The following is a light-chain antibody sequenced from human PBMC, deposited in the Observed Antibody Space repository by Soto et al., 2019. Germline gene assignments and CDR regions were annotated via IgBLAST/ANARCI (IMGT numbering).Light chain of an antibody. J-gene: IGKJ4*01. CDR1: QSVNSN. V-gene: IGKV3D-15*01. CDR2: VAS. Sequence: EIVMTQSPATLSVSPGERVTRSCRASQSVNSNVAWYQQKPGQTPKLLIYVASTRATGIPARFSGSGSGTEFTLTISSLQSEDFAIYYCQQYNASPLTFGGGTKVEFK. CDR3: QQYNASPLT.